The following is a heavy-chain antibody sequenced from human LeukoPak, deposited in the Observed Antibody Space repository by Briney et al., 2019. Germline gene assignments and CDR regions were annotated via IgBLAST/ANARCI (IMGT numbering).Heavy chain of an antibody. CDR3: AKNRGFRGVIVLPPLDS. CDR1: GFTFISFP. J-gene: IGHJ4*02. Sequence: GRSLRLSFATSGFTFISFPMSWVRQDPRKWLEWVSSISGSAGNTSYAASVEGRFTISRDYSKATLSLQMNSLRAEDTAVYYCAKNRGFRGVIVLPPLDSWGQGTLVTVSS. D-gene: IGHD3-16*02. CDR2: ISGSAGNT. V-gene: IGHV3-23*01.